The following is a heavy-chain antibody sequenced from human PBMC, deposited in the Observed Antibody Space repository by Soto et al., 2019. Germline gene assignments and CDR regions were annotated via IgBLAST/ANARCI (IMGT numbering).Heavy chain of an antibody. CDR3: ARLWAQPHYGDYVGYFDY. V-gene: IGHV1-69*12. CDR2: VIPIFGTA. D-gene: IGHD4-17*01. J-gene: IGHJ4*02. Sequence: QVQLVQSGAEVKKPGSSVKVSCKASGGTFSSYAISWVRQAPGQGLEWMGGVIPIFGTANYAQKFQGRVTITGDEPTSTDYMELSSLRSEDTVLYYCARLWAQPHYGDYVGYFDYWGQGTLVTVSS. CDR1: GGTFSSYA.